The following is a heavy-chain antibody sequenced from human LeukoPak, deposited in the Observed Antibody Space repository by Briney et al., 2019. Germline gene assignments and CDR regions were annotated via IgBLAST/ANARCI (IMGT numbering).Heavy chain of an antibody. Sequence: ASVKVSCKASGYTFTSYGISWVRQAPGQGLEWMGWMNPNSGNTGYAQKFQGRVTMTRNTSISTAYMELSSLRSEDTAVYYCARGRSCSGGSCYYDYWGQGTLVTVSS. D-gene: IGHD2-15*01. CDR1: GYTFTSYG. V-gene: IGHV1-8*02. CDR2: MNPNSGNT. CDR3: ARGRSCSGGSCYYDY. J-gene: IGHJ4*02.